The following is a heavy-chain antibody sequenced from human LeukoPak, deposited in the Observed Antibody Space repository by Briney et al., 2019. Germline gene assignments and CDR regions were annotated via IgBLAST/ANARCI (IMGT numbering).Heavy chain of an antibody. CDR3: CSSTSCLFDY. CDR2: INPNSGDT. V-gene: IGHV1-2*06. CDR1: GYTFTSNY. J-gene: IGHJ4*02. D-gene: IGHD2-2*01. Sequence: ASVKVSCKASGYTFTSNYIHWVRQAPGQGLEWMGRINPNSGDTNYAQKFQGRVTMTRDTSISTAYMELSRLRSDDTAVYYCCSSTSCLFDYWGQGTLVTVSS.